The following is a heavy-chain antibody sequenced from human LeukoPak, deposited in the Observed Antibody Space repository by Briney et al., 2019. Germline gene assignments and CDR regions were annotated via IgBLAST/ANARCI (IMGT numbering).Heavy chain of an antibody. CDR2: IYYSGST. Sequence: SGTLSLTCTVSGGSISSYYWSWIRQPPGKGLEWIGYIYYSGSTNYNPSLKSRVTISVDTSKNQFSLKLSSVTAADTAVYYCARHGGELGSYYGSGSPLSYFDYWGQGTLVTVSS. D-gene: IGHD3-10*01. J-gene: IGHJ4*02. V-gene: IGHV4-59*08. CDR1: GGSISSYY. CDR3: ARHGGELGSYYGSGSPLSYFDY.